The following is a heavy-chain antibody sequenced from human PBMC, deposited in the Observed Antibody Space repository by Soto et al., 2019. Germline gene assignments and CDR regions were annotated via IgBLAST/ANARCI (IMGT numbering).Heavy chain of an antibody. CDR1: GFTFSSYG. CDR3: ARIYSSSAGGPPI. Sequence: HPGGSLRLSCAASGFTFSSYGMHWVRQAPGKGLEWVAVIWYDGSNKYYADSVKGRFTISRGNSKNTLYLQMNSLRAEDTAVYYCARIYSSSAGGPPIWGQGTMVTVSS. J-gene: IGHJ3*02. V-gene: IGHV3-33*01. CDR2: IWYDGSNK. D-gene: IGHD6-6*01.